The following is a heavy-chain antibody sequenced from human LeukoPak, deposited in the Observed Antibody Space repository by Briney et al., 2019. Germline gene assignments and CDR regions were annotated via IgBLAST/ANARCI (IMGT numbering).Heavy chain of an antibody. J-gene: IGHJ4*02. D-gene: IGHD6-19*01. CDR2: ISGSGGST. V-gene: IGHV3-23*01. CDR1: GFTFSSYT. CDR3: AVAAVAGESRRRNQAPFDC. Sequence: QPGGSLRLSCAASGFTFSSYTMSWVRQAPGEGLEWVSGISGSGGSTYYADSVKGRFTISRDNSKNTLYLQMNSLRAEDTAVYYCAVAAVAGESRRRNQAPFDCWGQGTLVTVSS.